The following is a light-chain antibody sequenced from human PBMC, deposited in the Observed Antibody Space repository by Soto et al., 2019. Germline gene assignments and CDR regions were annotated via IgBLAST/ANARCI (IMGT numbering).Light chain of an antibody. J-gene: IGKJ4*01. CDR1: QSISSD. Sequence: EIVLTQSPATLSVSPGDRATLSCRASQSISSDLAWFQQKPGQAPRFLIHDASTRATGIPARFSGSGSETEFTLTISSLQSEGFAIYYCQQDNNWPLTFGGGTKVEIK. V-gene: IGKV3-15*01. CDR3: QQDNNWPLT. CDR2: DAS.